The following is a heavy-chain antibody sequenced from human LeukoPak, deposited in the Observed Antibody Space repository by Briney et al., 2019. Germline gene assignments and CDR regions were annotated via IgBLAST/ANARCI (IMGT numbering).Heavy chain of an antibody. D-gene: IGHD3-10*01. J-gene: IGHJ4*02. CDR1: GFTFSSYA. V-gene: IGHV3-23*01. CDR2: ISGSGGST. CDR3: AKDFITMVRGVTSGY. Sequence: GGSLRLSCAAPGFTFSSYAMSWVRQAPGKGLEWVSAISGSGGSTYCADSVKGRFTISRDNSKNTLYLQMNSLRAEDTAVYYCAKDFITMVRGVTSGYRGQGTLVTVSS.